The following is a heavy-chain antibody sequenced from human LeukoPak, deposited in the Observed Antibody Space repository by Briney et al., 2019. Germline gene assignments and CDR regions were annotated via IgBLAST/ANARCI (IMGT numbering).Heavy chain of an antibody. CDR1: GGSISSYY. CDR3: ARGLGFWSGYYWTSWFDP. Sequence: SETLSLTCTVSGGSISSYYWSWIRQPPGKGLDWIGYIYTSGSTNYNPSLKSRVTISVDTSKNQFSLKLSSVTAADTAVYYCARGLGFWSGYYWTSWFDPWGQGTLVTVSS. D-gene: IGHD3-3*01. J-gene: IGHJ5*02. CDR2: IYTSGST. V-gene: IGHV4-4*09.